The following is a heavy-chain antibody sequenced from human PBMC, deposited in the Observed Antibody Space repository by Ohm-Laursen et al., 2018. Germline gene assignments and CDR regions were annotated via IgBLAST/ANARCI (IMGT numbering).Heavy chain of an antibody. CDR3: ARGGTVAATGFDS. V-gene: IGHV1-69*04. J-gene: IGHJ4*02. CDR2: IVPILGIA. CDR1: GGTFSSYA. D-gene: IGHD6-19*01. Sequence: SVKVSCKASGGTFSSYALSWVRQAPGQGLEWMGRIVPILGIANYPQSFQGRVTITADKSTSTAYMELSSLRSEDSAVYYCARGGTVAATGFDSWGQGTLVTVSS.